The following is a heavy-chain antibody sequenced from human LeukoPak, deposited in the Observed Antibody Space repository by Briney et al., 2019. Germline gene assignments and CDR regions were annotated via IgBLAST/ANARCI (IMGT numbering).Heavy chain of an antibody. CDR1: GFSFSSYA. CDR3: AKDTGTTRRIDY. D-gene: IGHD1-1*01. J-gene: IGHJ4*02. V-gene: IGHV3-23*01. CDR2: ISGSGDRT. Sequence: AGRSLRLSCAASGFSFSSYAMHWVRQAPGKVPEWVSAISGSGDRTYYADSVKGRFTISRDNSKNTLYLQMNRLRAEDTAVYSCAKDTGTTRRIDYWGQGTLVTVSS.